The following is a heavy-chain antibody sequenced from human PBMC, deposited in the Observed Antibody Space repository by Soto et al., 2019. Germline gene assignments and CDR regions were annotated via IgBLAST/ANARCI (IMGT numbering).Heavy chain of an antibody. Sequence: QVQLQESGPGLVKPSQTLSLTCTVSGGSISDGAYYWSWIRQPPGKGLEWIGHIYDSGNTYTHPSLNSRLTISVATSKSHFSLTLKSVTAADTAVYYCASGLSVDKVEQWGQGTLVTVSS. CDR1: GGSISDGAYY. V-gene: IGHV4-30-4*01. CDR2: IYDSGNT. CDR3: ASGLSVDKVEQ. D-gene: IGHD3-22*01. J-gene: IGHJ4*02.